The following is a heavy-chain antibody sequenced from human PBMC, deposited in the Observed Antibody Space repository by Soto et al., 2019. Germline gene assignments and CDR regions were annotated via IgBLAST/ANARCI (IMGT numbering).Heavy chain of an antibody. CDR2: ISTGGAYM. CDR1: GFTFRNYN. Sequence: EVQLVESGGGLVKPGGSLEPFCTAPGFTFRNYNMNWVRKAPGRGLGWVSSISTGGAYMFYADSVKGRFTISRDNAQNSLFLQIDSPRAEDTAVYYCARDIASPGGDYFDSWGQGTLVTVSS. V-gene: IGHV3-21*06. CDR3: ARDIASPGGDYFDS. J-gene: IGHJ4*02. D-gene: IGHD2-21*01.